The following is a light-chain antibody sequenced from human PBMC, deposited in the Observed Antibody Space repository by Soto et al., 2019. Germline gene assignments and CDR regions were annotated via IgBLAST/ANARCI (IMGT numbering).Light chain of an antibody. CDR3: QQRSSWPN. V-gene: IGKV3-11*01. CDR2: DAS. Sequence: EIVLTQSPATLSLSPGERATLSFRASQTINNFLAWYQQKPGQAPRLLIYDASNRAAGIPARFSGSGSGTDFTLTISSLEPEDFAVYYCQQRSSWPNFGQGTRLEIK. CDR1: QTINNF. J-gene: IGKJ5*01.